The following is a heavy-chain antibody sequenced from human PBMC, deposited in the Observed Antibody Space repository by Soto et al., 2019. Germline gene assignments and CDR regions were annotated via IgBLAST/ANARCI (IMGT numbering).Heavy chain of an antibody. V-gene: IGHV3-30*18. CDR2: ISKDGSTK. Sequence: GGSLRLSCAASGFTFSSYGMHWVRQAPGKGLEWVAVISKDGSTKYDADSVKGRFTISRDNSKNTLHLQMNSLRAEDTAVYYCAKETHSSGYGSYFDYWGQGTLVTVSS. J-gene: IGHJ4*02. D-gene: IGHD3-22*01. CDR3: AKETHSSGYGSYFDY. CDR1: GFTFSSYG.